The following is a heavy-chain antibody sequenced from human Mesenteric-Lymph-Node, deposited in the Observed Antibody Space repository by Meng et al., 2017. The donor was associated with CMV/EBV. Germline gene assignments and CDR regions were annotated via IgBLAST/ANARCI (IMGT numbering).Heavy chain of an antibody. CDR2: IRSKANSYAT. D-gene: IGHD4-11*01. V-gene: IGHV3-73*01. Sequence: GGSLRLSCAASGFTFSGSAMHWVRQASGKGLEWVGRIRSKANSYATAYAASLKGRFTISRDDSKNTAYLQMNGLKTEDTAVYYCTTQGDSNYYYYGMDIWGQGTTVTVSS. J-gene: IGHJ6*02. CDR1: GFTFSGSA. CDR3: TTQGDSNYYYYGMDI.